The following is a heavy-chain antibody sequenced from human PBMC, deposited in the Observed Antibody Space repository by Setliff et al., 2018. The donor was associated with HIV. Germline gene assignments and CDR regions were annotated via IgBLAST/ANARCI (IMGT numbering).Heavy chain of an antibody. V-gene: IGHV4-61*09. D-gene: IGHD6-19*01. Sequence: SETLSLTCAVSGVSISSGSYYWSWIRQPAGKGLEWIGHIYTSGSTNYNPSLKSRVTISVDTSTNQFSLKLSSVTAADTAVYYCARGRRSSGWYVYHWGQGTLVTVSS. CDR2: IYTSGST. CDR1: GVSISSGSYY. CDR3: ARGRRSSGWYVYH. J-gene: IGHJ4*02.